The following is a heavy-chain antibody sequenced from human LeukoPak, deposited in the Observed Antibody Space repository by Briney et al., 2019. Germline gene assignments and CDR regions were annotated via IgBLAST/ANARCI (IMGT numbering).Heavy chain of an antibody. D-gene: IGHD4-11*01. Sequence: SETLSLTCAVSGGSISSHNWWTWVRQSPGKGLEWIGEIYHSESTNYNPSLKSRVTISIDKSKNRFSLTLNSVTAADTAMYYCASHTVSLDYWGQGALVTVSS. J-gene: IGHJ4*02. CDR3: ASHTVSLDY. CDR2: IYHSEST. CDR1: GGSISSHNW. V-gene: IGHV4-4*02.